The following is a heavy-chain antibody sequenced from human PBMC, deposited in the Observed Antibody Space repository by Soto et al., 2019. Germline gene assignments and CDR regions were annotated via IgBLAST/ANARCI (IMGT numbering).Heavy chain of an antibody. J-gene: IGHJ5*02. V-gene: IGHV4-30-2*01. D-gene: IGHD2-2*01. CDR2: IYHSGTT. Sequence: QVQLQESGSGLVKPSQNQPLTCSVAGGSISRGGYSWSWIRQPPGQGLEGIGYIYHSGTTYFNPSLKSLVAMSVDESRSPFSLKLSSVTAADTAVYYCARVVVPAPIWVYNYFDPWGRGTLDNVSS. CDR1: GGSISRGGYS. CDR3: ARVVVPAPIWVYNYFDP.